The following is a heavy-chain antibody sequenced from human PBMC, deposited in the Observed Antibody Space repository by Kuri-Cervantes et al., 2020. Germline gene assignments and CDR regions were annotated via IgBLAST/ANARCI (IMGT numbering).Heavy chain of an antibody. J-gene: IGHJ6*02. V-gene: IGHV1-2*02. D-gene: IGHD1-26*01. CDR2: INPNSGGT. CDR3: ARAGIYYYGMDV. Sequence: ASVKVSCKASGYTFTGYYMHWVRQVPGQGLEWMGWINPNSGGTNYAQKFQGRVTMTRDTSTSTVYMELSSLRSEDTAVYYCARAGIYYYGMDVWGQGTTVTVSS. CDR1: GYTFTGYY.